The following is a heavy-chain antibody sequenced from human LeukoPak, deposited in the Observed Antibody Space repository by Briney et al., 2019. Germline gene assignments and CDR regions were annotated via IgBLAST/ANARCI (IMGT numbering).Heavy chain of an antibody. CDR3: ARKLWHRNDC. J-gene: IGHJ4*02. D-gene: IGHD3-16*01. CDR2: ISASGGST. CDR1: GFTFSSSA. V-gene: IGHV3-23*01. Sequence: GGSLRLSCAASGFTFSSSAMSWVRQVPGKGLEWVSGISASGGSTSYADSVRGRFTISRDNSKNTLYVQMNSLRAEDTALYYCARKLWHRNDCWGQGTLVTVSS.